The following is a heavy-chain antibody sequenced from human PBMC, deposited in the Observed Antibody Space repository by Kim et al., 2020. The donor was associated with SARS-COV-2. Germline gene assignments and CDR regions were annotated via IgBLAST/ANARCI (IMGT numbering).Heavy chain of an antibody. D-gene: IGHD7-27*01. CDR1: GFTFSSYW. J-gene: IGHJ4*02. CDR2: IKQDGSEK. V-gene: IGHV3-7*01. Sequence: GGSLRLSCAASGFTFSSYWMSWVRQAPGKGLEGVANIKQDGSEKYYVDSVKGRFTISRDNAKNSLYLQMNSLRAEDTAVYYCARGLGPGVVFPLDYWGQGTLVTVSS. CDR3: ARGLGPGVVFPLDY.